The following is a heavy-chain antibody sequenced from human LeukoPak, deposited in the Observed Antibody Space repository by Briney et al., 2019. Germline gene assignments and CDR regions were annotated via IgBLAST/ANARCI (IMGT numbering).Heavy chain of an antibody. CDR1: GFTFSNYW. CDR2: IKQDSSEK. CDR3: ARTRYAGRDYYFDS. J-gene: IGHJ4*02. Sequence: GGSLRLSCAASGFTFSNYWMTWVRQAPGKGLEWVANIKQDSSEKYYVDSVKGRFTISRDNAKNSLYLQLKSLRAEDTAVYYCARTRYAGRDYYFDSWGQGTLVTVSS. V-gene: IGHV3-7*04. D-gene: IGHD3-9*01.